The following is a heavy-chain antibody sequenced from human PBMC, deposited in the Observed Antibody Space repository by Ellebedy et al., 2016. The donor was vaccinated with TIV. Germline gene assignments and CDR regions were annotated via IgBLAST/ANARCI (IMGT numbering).Heavy chain of an antibody. CDR2: FSYRGYT. J-gene: IGHJ4*02. V-gene: IGHV4-39*01. Sequence: PSETLSLTCTVSGDSFSSSSYYWGWVRQPPGKGLEWIGSFSYRGYTYYNPSLKSRATVSGDTSKNQFSLKLTSVTAADTAVYYCSRQPPLNVMVRGVIYFDSWGQGTLVTVSS. CDR3: SRQPPLNVMVRGVIYFDS. CDR1: GDSFSSSSYY. D-gene: IGHD3-10*01.